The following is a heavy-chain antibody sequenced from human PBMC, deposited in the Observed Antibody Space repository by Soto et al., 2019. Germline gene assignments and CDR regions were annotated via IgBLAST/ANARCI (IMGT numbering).Heavy chain of an antibody. J-gene: IGHJ3*02. Sequence: ASVKVSCKASGYTFTGYYMHWVRQAPGQGLEWMGWINPKSGGTNYAQKFQGWVTRTRDTSISTAKMELNRLRSDDTAEYYCARDAGNSGSYAAKSHAFDIWGQGTMVTVSS. CDR3: ARDAGNSGSYAAKSHAFDI. V-gene: IGHV1-2*04. CDR1: GYTFTGYY. D-gene: IGHD1-26*01. CDR2: INPKSGGT.